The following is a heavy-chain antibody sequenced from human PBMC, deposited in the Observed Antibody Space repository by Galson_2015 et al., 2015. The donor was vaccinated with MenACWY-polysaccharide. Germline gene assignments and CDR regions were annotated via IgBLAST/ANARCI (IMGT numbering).Heavy chain of an antibody. CDR3: AKADSSWYWPDY. CDR1: GFSFSSNA. Sequence: SLRLSCAASGFSFSSNAMSWVRQAPGKGLEWVSGSSGSGGSTYYADSVKGRFTISRDNSRNTLYLQMNSLRVEDTAVYYCAKADSSWYWPDYWGQGTLVTVSS. D-gene: IGHD6-13*01. V-gene: IGHV3-23*01. CDR2: SSGSGGST. J-gene: IGHJ4*02.